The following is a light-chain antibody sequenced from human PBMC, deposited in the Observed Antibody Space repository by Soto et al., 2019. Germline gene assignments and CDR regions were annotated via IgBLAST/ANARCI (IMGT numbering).Light chain of an antibody. J-gene: IGKJ1*01. CDR1: QSISSW. Sequence: DIKMTHSHFTLSASLRDRVNITPRASQSISSWLAWYQQKPGKAPKLLIYDASSLESGVPSRFSGSGSGTEFTLTISSLQPDDFATYYCQQYNSYSTWTFGQGTKVDI. CDR2: DAS. V-gene: IGKV1-5*01. CDR3: QQYNSYSTWT.